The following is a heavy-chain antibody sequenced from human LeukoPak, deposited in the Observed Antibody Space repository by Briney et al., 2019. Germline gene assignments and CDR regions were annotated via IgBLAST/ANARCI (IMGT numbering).Heavy chain of an antibody. V-gene: IGHV5-51*01. J-gene: IGHJ4*02. CDR1: GYDFTNYW. CDR2: MYPDDSDT. CDR3: ACQDIVTTKWGGGFGY. D-gene: IGHD5-12*01. Sequence: KVSCKASGYDFTNYWIGWVRQMPGKGLEWMGIMYPDDSDTKYSPSFQGQVTISADKSISTAYLQWNSLKTSDTAMYYCACQDIVTTKWGGGFGYWGQGTLVTVSS.